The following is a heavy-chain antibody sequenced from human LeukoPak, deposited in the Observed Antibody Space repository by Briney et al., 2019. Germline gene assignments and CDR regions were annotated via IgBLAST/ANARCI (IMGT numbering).Heavy chain of an antibody. CDR1: GYTFTSYD. V-gene: IGHV1-8*01. CDR3: ARDYYDYVWGSYRWGYYFDY. Sequence: ASVKVSCKASGYTFTSYDINWVRQATGQGLEWMGWMNPNSGNTGYAQKFQGRVTMTRNTSISTAYMELSSLRSEDTAVYYCARDYYDYVWGSYRWGYYFDYWGQGTLVTVSS. CDR2: MNPNSGNT. J-gene: IGHJ4*02. D-gene: IGHD3-16*02.